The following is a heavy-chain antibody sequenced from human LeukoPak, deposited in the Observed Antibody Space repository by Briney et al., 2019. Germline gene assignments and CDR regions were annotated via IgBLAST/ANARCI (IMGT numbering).Heavy chain of an antibody. CDR3: GRDWPPVITDF. D-gene: IGHD4-11*01. V-gene: IGHV1-18*01. CDR2: IRADNGDT. J-gene: IGHJ4*02. Sequence: GASVKVSCKTSGYTFTSHGISWVRQAPGQGLEWMGWIRADNGDTKYAQKFQDRLTVTTDTSTGAAYMELRSLSADDTAVYYCGRDWPPVITDFWGRGTLVTVSS. CDR1: GYTFTSHG.